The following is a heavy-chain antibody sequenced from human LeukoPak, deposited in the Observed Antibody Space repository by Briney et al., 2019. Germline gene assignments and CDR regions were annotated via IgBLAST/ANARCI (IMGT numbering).Heavy chain of an antibody. CDR2: IIPMIGKP. D-gene: IGHD2/OR15-2a*01. CDR1: GGTFRTHA. Sequence: SVKFSCKVLGGTFRTHAISWVRQAPGQGFEWVGGIIPMIGKPHYAQQLQGRITITTDESTSTVHMELSSLRSEDTAVYFCARDGCSTTFCNTNWFDPWGQGTLVTVSS. J-gene: IGHJ5*02. V-gene: IGHV1-69*05. CDR3: ARDGCSTTFCNTNWFDP.